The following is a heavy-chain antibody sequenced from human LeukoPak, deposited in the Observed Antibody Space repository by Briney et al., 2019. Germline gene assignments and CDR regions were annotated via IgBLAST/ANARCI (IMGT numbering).Heavy chain of an antibody. CDR1: GGSISSGGYY. Sequence: SETLSLTCTVSGGSISSGGYYWSWIRQPPGKGLEWIGYIYHSGSTYYNPPLKSRVTISVDRSKNQFSLKLSSVTAADTAVYYCAREITLYGMDVWGQGTTVTVSS. V-gene: IGHV4-30-2*01. D-gene: IGHD3-16*01. CDR2: IYHSGST. J-gene: IGHJ6*02. CDR3: AREITLYGMDV.